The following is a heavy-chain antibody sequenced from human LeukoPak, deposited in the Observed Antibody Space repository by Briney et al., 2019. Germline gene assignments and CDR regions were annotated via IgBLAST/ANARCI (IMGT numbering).Heavy chain of an antibody. J-gene: IGHJ6*03. D-gene: IGHD5-18*01. CDR1: GYSISSGYY. V-gene: IGHV4-38-2*02. CDR2: IYHSGST. CDR3: ARMPGYSYYYMDV. Sequence: SETLSLTCTVSGYSISSGYYWGWIRQPPGKGLEWIGRIYHSGSTYYNPSLKSRVTISVDTSKNQFSLKLSSVTAADTAVYYCARMPGYSYYYMDVWGKGTTVTVSS.